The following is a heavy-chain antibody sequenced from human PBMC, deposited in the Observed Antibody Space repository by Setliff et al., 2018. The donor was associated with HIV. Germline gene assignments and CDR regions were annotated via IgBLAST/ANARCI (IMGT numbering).Heavy chain of an antibody. CDR2: IYYSGST. CDR1: GGSISSSSYY. V-gene: IGHV4-39*07. J-gene: IGHJ4*02. CDR3: AGDYGDYYFDY. Sequence: TVSGGSISSSSYYWGWIRQPPGKGLEWIGSIYYSGSTYYNPSLKSRVTISVDTSKNQFSLKLSSVTAADTAVYYCAGDYGDYYFDYWGQGTLDTVSS. D-gene: IGHD4-17*01.